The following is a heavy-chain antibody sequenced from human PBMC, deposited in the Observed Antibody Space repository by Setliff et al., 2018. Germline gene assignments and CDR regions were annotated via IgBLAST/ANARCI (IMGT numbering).Heavy chain of an antibody. Sequence: PGGSLRLSCAASGFTFDVYDLNWVRQAPGKGLEWVSSINWNGDRTGYADSVKGRFTISRDNAKNSLYLQMNRLRAEDTALYYCARSGNYRVDYWGQGTLVTVSS. CDR3: ARSGNYRVDY. CDR1: GFTFDVYD. D-gene: IGHD1-26*01. CDR2: INWNGDRT. V-gene: IGHV3-20*04. J-gene: IGHJ4*02.